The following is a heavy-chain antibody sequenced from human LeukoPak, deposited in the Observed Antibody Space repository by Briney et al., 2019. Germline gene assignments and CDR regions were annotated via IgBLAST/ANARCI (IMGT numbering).Heavy chain of an antibody. D-gene: IGHD3-22*01. CDR3: ARDAGLYYYDSSGYAFGY. CDR2: INHSGST. J-gene: IGHJ4*02. Sequence: SETLSLTCAVYGGSFSGYYWSWIRQPPGKGLEWIGEINHSGSTNYNPSLKSRVTISVDTSKNQFSLKLSSVTAADTAVYYCARDAGLYYYDSSGYAFGYWGQGTLVTVSS. V-gene: IGHV4-34*01. CDR1: GGSFSGYY.